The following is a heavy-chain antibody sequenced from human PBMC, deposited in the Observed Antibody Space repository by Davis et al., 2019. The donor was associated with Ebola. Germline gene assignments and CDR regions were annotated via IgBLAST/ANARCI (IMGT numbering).Heavy chain of an antibody. J-gene: IGHJ6*02. CDR3: ARGPPSVAGIYSYYYGMDV. Sequence: MPSETLSLTCTVSGGSISSSSYYWGWIRQPPGKGLEWIGSIYYSGSTYYNPSLKSRVTISVDTSKNQFSLKLSSVTAADTAVYYCARGPPSVAGIYSYYYGMDVWGQGTTVTVSS. CDR2: IYYSGST. D-gene: IGHD6-19*01. V-gene: IGHV4-39*01. CDR1: GGSISSSSYY.